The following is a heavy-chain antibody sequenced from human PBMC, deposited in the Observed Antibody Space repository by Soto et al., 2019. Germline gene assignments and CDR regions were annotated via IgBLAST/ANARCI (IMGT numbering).Heavy chain of an antibody. D-gene: IGHD3-10*02. J-gene: IGHJ6*02. Sequence: PSETLSLTCTVSGGSISGYYWTWIRQPPGRGLEWIGNIYYSGSTNYNPSLESRVTMSVDTSKNQFSLKLSSVTAADTAVYYCARAIFVFGDYYFGMDVWGQGTTVTVSS. CDR1: GGSISGYY. CDR3: ARAIFVFGDYYFGMDV. CDR2: IYYSGST. V-gene: IGHV4-59*01.